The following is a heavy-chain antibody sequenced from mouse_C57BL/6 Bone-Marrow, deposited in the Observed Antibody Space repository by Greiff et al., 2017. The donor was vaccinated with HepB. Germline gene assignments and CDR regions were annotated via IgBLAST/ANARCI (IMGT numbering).Heavy chain of an antibody. J-gene: IGHJ4*01. CDR1: GFTFSDYG. CDR3: ARHDGYSYYYAMDY. D-gene: IGHD2-3*01. Sequence: EVQGVESGGGLVKPGGSLKLSCAASGFTFSDYGMHWVRQAPEKGLEWVAYISSGSSTIYYADTVKGRFTISRDNAKNTLFLQMTSLRSEDTAMYYCARHDGYSYYYAMDYWGQGTSVTVSS. V-gene: IGHV5-17*01. CDR2: ISSGSSTI.